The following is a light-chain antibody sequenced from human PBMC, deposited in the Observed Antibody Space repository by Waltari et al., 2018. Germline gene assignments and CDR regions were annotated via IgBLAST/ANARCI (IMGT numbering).Light chain of an antibody. CDR3: AIWDESLNGPV. J-gene: IGLJ3*02. Sequence: QSVVTQPASVSGAPGQRVTIPCSGSSSTTGTYVVNWYQRPPGKAPKLLIYNDDLLPPGVSDRFSASKSGTSASLAISGLQSEDEADYYCAIWDESLNGPVFGGGTKLTVL. CDR2: NDD. V-gene: IGLV1-36*01. CDR1: SSTTGTYV.